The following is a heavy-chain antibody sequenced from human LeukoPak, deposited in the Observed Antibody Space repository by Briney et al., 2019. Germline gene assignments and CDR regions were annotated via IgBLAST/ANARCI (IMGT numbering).Heavy chain of an antibody. Sequence: SETLSLTRTVSGGSISSYYWSSVRQPPGKGLEWIGYISYSGSTNYNPSLKSRVTISVDTSKSRFSLKLSAVTTADTAVYYYARGDIAARGTFDYWGQGTLVTVSS. D-gene: IGHD6-6*01. CDR3: ARGDIAARGTFDY. CDR2: ISYSGST. CDR1: GGSISSYY. J-gene: IGHJ4*02. V-gene: IGHV4-59*01.